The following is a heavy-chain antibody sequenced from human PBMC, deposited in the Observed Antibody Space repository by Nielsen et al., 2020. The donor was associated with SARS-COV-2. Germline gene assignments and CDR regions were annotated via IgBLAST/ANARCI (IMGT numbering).Heavy chain of an antibody. J-gene: IGHJ4*01. Sequence: GGSLTLSCAASGFTFSSYSMNWVRQAPGKGLEWVSSISSSSSYIYYADSVKGRFTISRDHAKNSLYLQMNSLRAEDTAVYYCARVDTVAAFDYWGQGTLVTVSS. CDR3: ARVDTVAAFDY. CDR1: GFTFSSYS. CDR2: ISSSSSYI. V-gene: IGHV3-21*01. D-gene: IGHD6-19*01.